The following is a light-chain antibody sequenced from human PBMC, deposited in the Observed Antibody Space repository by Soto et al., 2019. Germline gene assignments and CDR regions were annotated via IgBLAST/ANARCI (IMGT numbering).Light chain of an antibody. J-gene: IGLJ3*02. CDR1: SSNIGSNY. Sequence: QSVLTQPPSASGTPGQSVTISCSGSSSNIGSNYVYWYQQLPGTAPKLLIYRNTERPSGVPDRFSGSKSGTSASLAISGLRSEDEADYFCATWDDSLSGRVFGGGTKSPS. CDR3: ATWDDSLSGRV. CDR2: RNT. V-gene: IGLV1-47*01.